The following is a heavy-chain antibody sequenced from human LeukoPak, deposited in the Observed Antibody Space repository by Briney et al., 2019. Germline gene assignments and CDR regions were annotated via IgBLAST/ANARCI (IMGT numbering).Heavy chain of an antibody. CDR2: INPNSGGT. J-gene: IGHJ4*02. D-gene: IGHD1-26*01. CDR3: ARVGKWELDRFHDY. Sequence: ASVKVSCKASGYTFTGYYMHWVRQAPGQGLEWMGWINPNSGGTNYAQKFQGRVTMTTDTSTSTAYIELRSLRSDDTAVYYCARVGKWELDRFHDYWGQGTLVTVSS. CDR1: GYTFTGYY. V-gene: IGHV1-2*02.